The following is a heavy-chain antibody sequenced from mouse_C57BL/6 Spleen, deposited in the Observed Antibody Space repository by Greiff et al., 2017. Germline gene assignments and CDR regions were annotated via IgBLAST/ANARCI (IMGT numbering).Heavy chain of an antibody. CDR2: INPNNGGT. Sequence: EVQLQQSGPELVKPGASVKIPCKASGYTFTDYNMDWVKQSHGKSLEWIGDINPNNGGTIYNQKFKGKATLTVDKSSSTAYIELRSLTSEDTAVYYCARHYGSGGLYAMDYWGQGTSVTVSS. J-gene: IGHJ4*01. D-gene: IGHD1-1*01. CDR3: ARHYGSGGLYAMDY. V-gene: IGHV1-18*01. CDR1: GYTFTDYN.